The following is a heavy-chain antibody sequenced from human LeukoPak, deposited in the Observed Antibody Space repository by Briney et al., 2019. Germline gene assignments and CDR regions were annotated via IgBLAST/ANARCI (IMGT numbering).Heavy chain of an antibody. J-gene: IGHJ6*02. D-gene: IGHD3-22*01. CDR1: GFTFSSYA. Sequence: PGGSLRLSCAASGFTFSSYAMSWVRQAPGKGLEWVSAISGSGGSTYYADSVKGRFTISRDNSKNTLYLQMNSLRAEDTAVYYCAKVIVVVINYGMDVWGQGTTVTVSS. CDR3: AKVIVVVINYGMDV. V-gene: IGHV3-23*01. CDR2: ISGSGGST.